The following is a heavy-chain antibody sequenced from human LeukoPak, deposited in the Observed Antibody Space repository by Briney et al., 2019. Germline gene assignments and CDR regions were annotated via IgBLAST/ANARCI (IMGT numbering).Heavy chain of an antibody. CDR2: FDPNRGGT. V-gene: IGHV1-2*02. CDR1: GYTFDDEY. J-gene: IGHJ5*02. D-gene: IGHD6-13*01. Sequence: ASVRVSCKASGYTFDDEYIHWVRQAPGQGLEWVGWFDPNRGGTNSAQRFQGRVTMTRDTSISTTYMELTRLRSDDTAVYYCARRVQKLVGTSWFDPWGQGTLVNVSS. CDR3: ARRVQKLVGTSWFDP.